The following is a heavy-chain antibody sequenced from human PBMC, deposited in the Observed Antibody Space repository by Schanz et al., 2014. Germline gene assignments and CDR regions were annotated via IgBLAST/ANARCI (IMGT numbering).Heavy chain of an antibody. D-gene: IGHD3-9*01. CDR1: GFTFSSYS. V-gene: IGHV3-74*02. CDR3: AKAADWPVTRFDP. J-gene: IGHJ5*02. CDR2: IKSDGSST. Sequence: EVQLVESGGGLIQPGGSLRLSCAASGFTFSSYSMNWVRQVPGKGLVWVSRIKSDGSSTSYADSVKGRFTISRDNAENTLFLQMSSLRADDTAVYYCAKAADWPVTRFDPWGQGTLVTVSS.